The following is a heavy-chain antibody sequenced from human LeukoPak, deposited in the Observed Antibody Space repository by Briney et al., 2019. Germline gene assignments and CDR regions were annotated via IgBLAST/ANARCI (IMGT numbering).Heavy chain of an antibody. CDR2: INPNSGGT. J-gene: IGHJ4*02. D-gene: IGHD2-2*02. CDR1: GYTFTGYY. Sequence: ASGKVSCRASGYTFTGYYMHWVRQAPGQGLEWMGWINPNSGGTNYAQKFQGRVTMTRDTSISTAYMELSRLRSDDTAVYYCARACSSTSCYRNWGQGTLVTVSS. CDR3: ARACSSTSCYRN. V-gene: IGHV1-2*02.